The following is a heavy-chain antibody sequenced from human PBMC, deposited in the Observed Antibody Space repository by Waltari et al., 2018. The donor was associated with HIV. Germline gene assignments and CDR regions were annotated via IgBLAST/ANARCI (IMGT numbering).Heavy chain of an antibody. V-gene: IGHV3-33*06. CDR1: GFTFSGHG. J-gene: IGHJ3*02. D-gene: IGHD3-16*01. Sequence: QVYLMESGGGVVQPGGSLKSSCAASGFTFSGHGMHWVRQAPGKGLEWVAVIWSDGYNKFYADSVRGRFTFSRDNSKYTLSLQMNSLRAEDTALYYCVKERGPFNGFDIWGQGTMVTVSS. CDR2: IWSDGYNK. CDR3: VKERGPFNGFDI.